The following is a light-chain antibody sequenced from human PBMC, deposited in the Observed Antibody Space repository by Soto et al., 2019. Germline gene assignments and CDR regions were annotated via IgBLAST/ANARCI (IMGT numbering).Light chain of an antibody. Sequence: QSVLTQSPSASASLGASVKLTCTLSSGHSNYAIAWHQQQPEKGPRYLMKVNSDGSHRKGDGIPDRFSGSSSGAQRYLTISSLQSEDVADYYCQTWGTGIRVFGTGTKLTVL. CDR3: QTWGTGIRV. CDR1: SGHSNYA. CDR2: VNSDGSH. V-gene: IGLV4-69*01. J-gene: IGLJ1*01.